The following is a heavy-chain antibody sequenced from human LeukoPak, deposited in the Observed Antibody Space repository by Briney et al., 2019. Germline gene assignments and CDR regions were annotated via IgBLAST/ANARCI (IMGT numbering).Heavy chain of an antibody. CDR1: GFTFSSYG. J-gene: IGHJ5*02. CDR2: IRYDGTNK. D-gene: IGHD6-13*01. V-gene: IGHV3-30*02. CDR3: AKWGSSWDNWFDP. Sequence: GGSLRLSCAASGFTFSSYGMHWVRQAPGKGLEWVAFIRYDGTNKYYADSVKGRFTISRDNSKNTLYLQMNSLRPEDTAVYYCAKWGSSWDNWFDPWGQGTLVTVSS.